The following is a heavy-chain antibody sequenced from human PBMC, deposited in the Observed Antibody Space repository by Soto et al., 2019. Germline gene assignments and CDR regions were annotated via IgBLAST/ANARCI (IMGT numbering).Heavy chain of an antibody. CDR2: LYTEGTT. D-gene: IGHD3-16*01. Sequence: GGSLRLSCVASGLTVSHNYMAWVRQAPEMGLEWVSILYTEGTTYYADSVKGRFTISRDSSKNTLFLQMDSLRAEDTAVYYCVRPRPSGENYGMGVWGQGTTVTVSS. CDR3: VRPRPSGENYGMGV. V-gene: IGHV3-53*01. J-gene: IGHJ6*02. CDR1: GLTVSHNY.